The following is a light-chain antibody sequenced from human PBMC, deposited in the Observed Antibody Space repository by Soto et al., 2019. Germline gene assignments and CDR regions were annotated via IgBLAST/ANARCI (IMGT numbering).Light chain of an antibody. V-gene: IGLV2-14*01. CDR3: SSYTSSSTVV. CDR1: SSDVCGYNH. CDR2: DVS. Sequence: QSALTQPASVSGAPGQSITISCTGTSSDVCGYNHVSWYQQHPGKAPKLMIYDVSNRPSGVSNRFSGSKSGNTASLTISGLPAEDEAAYYCSSYTSSSTVVFCGGTQLTVL. J-gene: IGLJ2*01.